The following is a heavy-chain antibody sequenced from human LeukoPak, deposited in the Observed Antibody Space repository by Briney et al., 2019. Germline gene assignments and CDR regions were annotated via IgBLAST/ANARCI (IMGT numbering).Heavy chain of an antibody. V-gene: IGHV4-59*11. CDR3: VRSATIAVFRYGMDV. Sequence: SETLSLTCSVSGGSITSLYWSWVRQPPGKGLEYVGYVHHTGVTNYNPSLRGRVTVSMDASKNQFYLKPNSVTAADTAIYYCVRSATIAVFRYGMDVWGQGTTVTVSS. CDR2: VHHTGVT. D-gene: IGHD5-24*01. J-gene: IGHJ6*02. CDR1: GGSITSLY.